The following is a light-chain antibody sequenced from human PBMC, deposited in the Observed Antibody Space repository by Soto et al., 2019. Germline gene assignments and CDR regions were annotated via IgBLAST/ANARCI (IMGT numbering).Light chain of an antibody. CDR1: QSVSSSY. J-gene: IGKJ2*01. CDR3: KQYRSSPPYT. Sequence: EIVLTQSPGTLSLSPGERATLSCRASQSVSSSYLAWYQQKPGQAPRLLIYGASSRATGIPDRFSGSGSGTDFTLTISRLEPEDLAVYYCKQYRSSPPYTFGQGTKLEIK. V-gene: IGKV3-20*01. CDR2: GAS.